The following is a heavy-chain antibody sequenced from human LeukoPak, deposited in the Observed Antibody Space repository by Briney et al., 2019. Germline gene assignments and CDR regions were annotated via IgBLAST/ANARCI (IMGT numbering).Heavy chain of an antibody. J-gene: IGHJ5*02. CDR1: GYSLTDLS. V-gene: IGHV1-24*01. CDR2: FDPEDGET. D-gene: IGHD1-26*01. Sequence: ASVKVSCKVSGYSLTDLSLHWVRQAPGKGLEWMGGFDPEDGETIYAQKFQGRVTMTEDASTDTAYMELSSLRSEDTAVYYCATEPPDGSYLDRWFDPWGQGTLVTVSS. CDR3: ATEPPDGSYLDRWFDP.